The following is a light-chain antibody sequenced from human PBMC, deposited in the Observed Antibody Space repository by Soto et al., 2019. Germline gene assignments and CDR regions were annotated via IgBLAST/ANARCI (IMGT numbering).Light chain of an antibody. Sequence: QSVLTQPPSVSAAPGQKVTSSYSASSSNNGNNYVSWYQQFPGTVPKLLVSDTNDRPSGIPDRFSASRSGTSATLGITGLQTGDEADYYCAVWDISLSGVLFGGGTKVTV. CDR2: DTN. V-gene: IGLV1-51*01. CDR1: SSNNGNNY. J-gene: IGLJ2*01. CDR3: AVWDISLSGVL.